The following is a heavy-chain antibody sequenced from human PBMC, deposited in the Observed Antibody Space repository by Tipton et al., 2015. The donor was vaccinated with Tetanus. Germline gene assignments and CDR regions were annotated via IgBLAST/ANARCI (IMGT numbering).Heavy chain of an antibody. CDR2: INSSGSA. D-gene: IGHD3-10*01. V-gene: IGHV4-59*01. Sequence: LRLSCSVSDGSSRNYYWSWIRQPPGKGLEWIGNINSSGSANYNPPLRSRVTISVAASKDRFSLKMISVTPADTAVYYCAGSQSWFAFDIWGQGTIVTVSS. CDR3: AGSQSWFAFDI. CDR1: DGSSRNYY. J-gene: IGHJ3*02.